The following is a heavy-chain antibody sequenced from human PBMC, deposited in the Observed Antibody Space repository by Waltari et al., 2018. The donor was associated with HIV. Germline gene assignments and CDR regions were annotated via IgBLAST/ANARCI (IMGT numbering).Heavy chain of an antibody. Sequence: QVQLVESGGGVVQPGKSLRLSCAASGFPFDVYAMHWVRRAPGKGLEWVAVMSYDDRTKSFADSVTGRFTVTRDNAKNTRFHQMSSLKAEDSGVYYCARPRYASGSAMFYGMDVWGQGTTVTVSS. CDR3: ARPRYASGSAMFYGMDV. CDR2: MSYDDRTK. V-gene: IGHV3-30*14. CDR1: GFPFDVYA. J-gene: IGHJ6*02. D-gene: IGHD3-10*01.